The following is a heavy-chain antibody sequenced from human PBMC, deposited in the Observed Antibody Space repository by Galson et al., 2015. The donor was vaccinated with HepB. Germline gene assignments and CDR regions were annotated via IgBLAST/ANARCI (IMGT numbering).Heavy chain of an antibody. Sequence: SLRLSCAASGFTFSDYYMSWIRQAPGKGLEWVSYISSSGSTIYYADSVKGRFTISRDNAKNSLYLQMNSLRAEDTAVYYCARERSRFSVAGIIYYYYYYMDVWGKGTTVTVSS. D-gene: IGHD6-19*01. CDR2: ISSSGSTI. CDR1: GFTFSDYY. CDR3: ARERSRFSVAGIIYYYYYYMDV. V-gene: IGHV3-11*01. J-gene: IGHJ6*03.